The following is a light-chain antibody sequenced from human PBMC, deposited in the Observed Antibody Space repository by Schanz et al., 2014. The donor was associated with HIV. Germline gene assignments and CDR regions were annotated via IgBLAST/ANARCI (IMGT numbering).Light chain of an antibody. Sequence: EIVLTQSPGTLSLSPGERATLSCRASQSVSSNYLAWYQHNAGQAPRLLIYGASTRATGIPDRFSGSGSGTDFTLTISRLEPEDCAVYYCQHYGSSFGPGTKVDIK. J-gene: IGKJ3*01. CDR1: QSVSSNY. CDR2: GAS. CDR3: QHYGSS. V-gene: IGKV3-20*01.